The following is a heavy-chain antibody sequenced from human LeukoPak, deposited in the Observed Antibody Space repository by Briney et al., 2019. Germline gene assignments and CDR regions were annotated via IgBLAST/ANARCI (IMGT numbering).Heavy chain of an antibody. D-gene: IGHD6-19*01. J-gene: IGHJ4*02. CDR1: GFTFSSYS. Sequence: GGSLRLSCAASGFTFSSYSMNWVRQAPGKGLEWVSSISTSSSYIYYAHSVKGRFTISRDNAKNTLYLQMNSLRAEDTARYYCARGDSSGWGLDYWGLGTLVTVSS. CDR2: ISTSSSYI. CDR3: ARGDSSGWGLDY. V-gene: IGHV3-21*04.